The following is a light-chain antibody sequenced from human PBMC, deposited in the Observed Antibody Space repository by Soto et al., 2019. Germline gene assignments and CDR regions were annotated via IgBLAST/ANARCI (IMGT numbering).Light chain of an antibody. CDR2: AAS. CDR1: QSISSY. J-gene: IGKJ1*01. V-gene: IGKV1-39*01. Sequence: DIQMTQSPSSLSASVGDRVTITGRASQSISSYLNWYQQKPGKDPKLLIYAASSLQSGVPSGFSGSASGTDFTLTISSLQPEDFSTYYYQQHYSTPRRTFGQGTKVEIK. CDR3: QQHYSTPRRT.